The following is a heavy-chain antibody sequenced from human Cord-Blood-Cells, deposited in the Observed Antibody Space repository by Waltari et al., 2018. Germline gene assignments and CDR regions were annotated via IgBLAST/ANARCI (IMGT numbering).Heavy chain of an antibody. D-gene: IGHD3-22*01. CDR1: GGSFSGYY. CDR3: ARTSYYYDSSGYYYGYFDL. CDR2: INHSGST. J-gene: IGHJ2*01. V-gene: IGHV4-34*01. Sequence: QVQLQQWGAGLLKPSETLSLTCAVYGGSFSGYYWSWIRQPPGQGLEWIGEINHSGSTNDNPSLKSRVTISVDTSKNQFSLKLSSVTAADTAVYYCARTSYYYDSSGYYYGYFDLWGRGTLVTVSS.